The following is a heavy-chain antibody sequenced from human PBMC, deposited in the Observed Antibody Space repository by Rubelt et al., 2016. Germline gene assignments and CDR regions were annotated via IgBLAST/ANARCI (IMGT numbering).Heavy chain of an antibody. D-gene: IGHD1-26*01. Sequence: VSGGGLVKPGGSLRLSCAASGFSFSDYSMSWIRQAPGKGLECISHINFSGNTKYYAASVKGRFTMSRDNAKTSLYLQMNNLRAEDTAVYYCARDESGSYYDGFDYWGQGTLVSVSS. J-gene: IGHJ4*02. CDR3: ARDESGSYYDGFDY. CDR1: GFSFSDYS. CDR2: INFSGNTK. V-gene: IGHV3-11*04.